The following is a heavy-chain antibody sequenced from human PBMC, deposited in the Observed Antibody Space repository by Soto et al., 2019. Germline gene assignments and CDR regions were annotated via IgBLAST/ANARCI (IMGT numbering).Heavy chain of an antibody. V-gene: IGHV1-69*13. CDR1: GYTFTGYY. Sequence: SVKVSCKASGYTFTGYYMHWVRQAPGQGLEWMGGIIPIFGTANYAQKFQGRVTITADESTSTAYMELSSLRSEDTAVYYCARVESSSSLYYYYYGMDVWGQGTTVTVSS. D-gene: IGHD6-6*01. CDR3: ARVESSSSLYYYYYGMDV. J-gene: IGHJ6*02. CDR2: IIPIFGTA.